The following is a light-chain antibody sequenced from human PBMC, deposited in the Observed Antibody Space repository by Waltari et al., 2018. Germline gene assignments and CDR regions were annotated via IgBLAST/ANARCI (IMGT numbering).Light chain of an antibody. CDR1: SSDVGGYNY. CDR2: EFS. CDR3: SSYAGSNNWV. V-gene: IGLV2-8*01. J-gene: IGLJ3*02. Sequence: QSALTQPPSASGSPGQSVTISCTGTSSDVGGYNYVSWYQQHPGKAPKLMIFEFSKRPSGVPVRFSGSKSGHTASLTVSGLQADDEAHYYCSSYAGSNNWVFGGGTKLTVL.